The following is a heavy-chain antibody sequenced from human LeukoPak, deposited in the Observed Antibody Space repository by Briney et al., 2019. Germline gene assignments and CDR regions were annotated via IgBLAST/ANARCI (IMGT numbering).Heavy chain of an antibody. CDR1: GFIFSRYW. Sequence: GGSLRLSCAASGFIFSRYWMHWVRQAPGKELVWVSRINNDGSITNSADSVKGRFTISRDNAKDMLYLQMDSLRFEDTAIYYCARGPSVLGAIDNWGQGTLVAVSS. CDR2: INNDGSIT. D-gene: IGHD3-10*01. CDR3: ARGPSVLGAIDN. V-gene: IGHV3-74*01. J-gene: IGHJ4*02.